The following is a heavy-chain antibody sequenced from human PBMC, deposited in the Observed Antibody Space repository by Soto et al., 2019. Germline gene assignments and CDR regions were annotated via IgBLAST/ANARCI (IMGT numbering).Heavy chain of an antibody. J-gene: IGHJ3*02. V-gene: IGHV3-53*01. CDR2: IYSGGST. Sequence: PGGSLRLSCAASGFTVSSNYMSWVRQAPGKGLEWVSVIYSGGSTYYADSVKGQFTISRDNSKNTLYLQMNSLRAEDTAVYYCARDAVVTMSAFDIWGQGTMVTVSS. CDR3: ARDAVVTMSAFDI. D-gene: IGHD2-15*01. CDR1: GFTVSSNY.